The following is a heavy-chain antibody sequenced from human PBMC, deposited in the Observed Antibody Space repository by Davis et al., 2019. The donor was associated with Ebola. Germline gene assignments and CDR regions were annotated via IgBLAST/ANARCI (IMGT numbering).Heavy chain of an antibody. D-gene: IGHD4-17*01. CDR2: ISGSGGST. CDR1: GFTSYSSA. V-gene: IGHV3-23*01. J-gene: IGHJ2*01. CDR3: TRHVSGDFWYFDL. Sequence: GGSLRLSCAASGFTSYSSAMTWVRQAPGKGLEWVSAISGSGGSTYYADSVKGRFTISRDNSKNTVYLQMNSLRAEDTAVYYCTRHVSGDFWYFDLWGRGTLVTVSS.